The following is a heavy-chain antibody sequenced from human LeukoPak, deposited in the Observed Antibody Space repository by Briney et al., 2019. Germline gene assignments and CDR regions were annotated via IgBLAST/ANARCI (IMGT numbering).Heavy chain of an antibody. J-gene: IGHJ6*02. V-gene: IGHV4-38-2*02. CDR1: GYSISSGYY. CDR3: ARDTPEGVYGMDV. Sequence: SETLSLTCTVSGYSISSGYYWGWIRQPPGKGLAWIGSIYHSGSTYYNPSLKSRVTISVDTSKNQFSLKLSSVTAADTAVYYCARDTPEGVYGMDVWGQGTTVTVFS. CDR2: IYHSGST.